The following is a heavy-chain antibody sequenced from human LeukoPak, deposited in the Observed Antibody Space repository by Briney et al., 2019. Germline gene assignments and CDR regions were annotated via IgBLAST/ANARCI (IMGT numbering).Heavy chain of an antibody. CDR1: GGSFSGYY. V-gene: IGHV4-34*01. CDR3: ARGRAPGYYDFWSGYFFFGY. D-gene: IGHD3-3*01. J-gene: IGHJ4*02. Sequence: SETLSLTCAVYGGSFSGYYWSWIRQPPGKGLEWIGEINHSGSTNYNPSLKSRVTISVDTSKNQFSLKLSSVTAADTAVYYCARGRAPGYYDFWSGYFFFGYWGQGTLVTVSS. CDR2: INHSGST.